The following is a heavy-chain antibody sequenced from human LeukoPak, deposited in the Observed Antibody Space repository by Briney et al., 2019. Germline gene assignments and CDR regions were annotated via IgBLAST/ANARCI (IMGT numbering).Heavy chain of an antibody. CDR1: GYTLTELS. J-gene: IGHJ4*02. CDR2: FDPEDGET. Sequence: WASVKVSCKVSGYTLTELSMHWVRQAPGKGLEWMGGFDPEDGETIYAQKFQGRVTMTEDTSTDTAYMELSSLRSEDTAVYYCATGVRSGYSSSWYRDYWGQGTLVTVSS. D-gene: IGHD6-13*01. V-gene: IGHV1-24*01. CDR3: ATGVRSGYSSSWYRDY.